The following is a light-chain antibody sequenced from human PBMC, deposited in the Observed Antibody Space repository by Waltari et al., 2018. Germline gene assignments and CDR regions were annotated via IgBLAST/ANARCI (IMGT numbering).Light chain of an antibody. V-gene: IGLV2-14*03. J-gene: IGLJ3*02. Sequence: QSALTQPASVSGSPGQSITISCTATSSDFGANKYVSWYQQHPGKAPKVVIYDVTERPSGVSNRLSGSKSGSTASLTISGLQTEDEAGYYCSSRTNSITWVFGGGTKVTVL. CDR3: SSRTNSITWV. CDR2: DVT. CDR1: SSDFGANKY.